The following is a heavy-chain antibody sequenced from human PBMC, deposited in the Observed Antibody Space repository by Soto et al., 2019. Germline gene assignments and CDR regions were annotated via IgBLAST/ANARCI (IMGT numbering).Heavy chain of an antibody. V-gene: IGHV1-58*01. CDR2: IVVGSGNT. Sequence: SVKVSCKASGFTFTSSAVQWVRQARGQRLEWIGWIVVGSGNTNYAQKFQERVTITRDMSTSTAYMELSSLRSEDTAVYYCAATYSSSEDYYFDYWGQGTLVTVYS. CDR3: AATYSSSEDYYFDY. J-gene: IGHJ4*02. CDR1: GFTFTSSA. D-gene: IGHD6-6*01.